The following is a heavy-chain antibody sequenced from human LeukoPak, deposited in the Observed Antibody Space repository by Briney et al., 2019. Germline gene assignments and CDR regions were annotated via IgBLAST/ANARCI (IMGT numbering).Heavy chain of an antibody. J-gene: IGHJ4*02. Sequence: GASVKVSCKASGYTFTSFAISWVRQAPGQGLEWMGWISGYNGDTNYAQKFQGRVTMTTDTSTSTAYMELRSLRSDDTVVYYCARGTFPFDYWGQGTLVTVSS. V-gene: IGHV1-18*01. CDR1: GYTFTSFA. D-gene: IGHD2/OR15-2a*01. CDR2: ISGYNGDT. CDR3: ARGTFPFDY.